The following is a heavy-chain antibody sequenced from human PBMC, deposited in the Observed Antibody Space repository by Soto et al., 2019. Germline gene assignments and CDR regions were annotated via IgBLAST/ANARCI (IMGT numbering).Heavy chain of an antibody. CDR1: GSTFCSYA. D-gene: IGHD3-16*01. Sequence: PGGSLRLFCAASGSTFCSYAMSLVRQARGRGLEWVSAISGSGRSTYDADSVKRRFTISRDYTKTTLYLQMNSLRAEDTAVYYCGKSDWGFYFDYWGQGTLVTVSS. J-gene: IGHJ4*02. CDR3: GKSDWGFYFDY. V-gene: IGHV3-23*01. CDR2: ISGSGRST.